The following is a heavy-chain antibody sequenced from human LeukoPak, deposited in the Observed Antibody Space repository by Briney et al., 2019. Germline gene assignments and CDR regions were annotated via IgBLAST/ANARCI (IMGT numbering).Heavy chain of an antibody. V-gene: IGHV1-18*01. J-gene: IGHJ5*02. Sequence: ASVNVSCKASGYTFTSYGISWVRQAPGQGLEWMGWISAYNGNTNYAQKLQGRVTMTTDTSTSTAYMELRSLRSDDTAVYYCARDILIFGVVISYNWFDPWGQGTLVTVSS. CDR1: GYTFTSYG. CDR2: ISAYNGNT. D-gene: IGHD3/OR15-3a*01. CDR3: ARDILIFGVVISYNWFDP.